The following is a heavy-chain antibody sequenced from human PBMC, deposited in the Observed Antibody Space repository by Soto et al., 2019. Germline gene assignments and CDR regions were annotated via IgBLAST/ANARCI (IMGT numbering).Heavy chain of an antibody. D-gene: IGHD3-22*01. CDR3: AHSLNDATIDYDSSGYLKGTYFDY. V-gene: IGHV2-5*01. Sequence: QITLKESGPTLVKPTQTLTLTCTFSGFSLSTSGVGVGWIRQPPGKALEWLALIYWNDDKRYSPSLKSRLTITKDNSKNQVVLTMTNMDPVDTATYYCAHSLNDATIDYDSSGYLKGTYFDYWGQVTLVTVSA. CDR1: GFSLSTSGVG. J-gene: IGHJ4*02. CDR2: IYWNDDK.